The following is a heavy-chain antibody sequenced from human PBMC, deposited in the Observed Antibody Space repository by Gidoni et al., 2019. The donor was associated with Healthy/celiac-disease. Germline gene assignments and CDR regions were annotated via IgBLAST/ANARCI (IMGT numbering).Heavy chain of an antibody. Sequence: QVQLVESGGGVVQPGRSLRLSCAASGFTFSSYGMHWVRQAPGKGLEWVAVIWYDGSNKYYADSVKGRFTISRDNSKNTLYLQMNSLRAEDTAVYYCARGGSGYLTLLLWYWGQGTLVNVSS. CDR2: IWYDGSNK. CDR3: ARGGSGYLTLLLWY. D-gene: IGHD3-22*01. CDR1: GFTFSSYG. V-gene: IGHV3-33*01. J-gene: IGHJ4*02.